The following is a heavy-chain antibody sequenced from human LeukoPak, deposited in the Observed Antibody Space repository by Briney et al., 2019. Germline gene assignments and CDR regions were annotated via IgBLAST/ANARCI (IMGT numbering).Heavy chain of an antibody. CDR2: ISYDGSNK. CDR3: AKDSDNPPFYYYYGMDV. CDR1: GFTFSSYG. Sequence: GGSLRLSCAASGFTFSSYGMHWVRQAPGKGLEWVAVISYDGSNKYYADSVKGRFTISRDNSKNTLYLQMNSLRAEDTAVHYCAKDSDNPPFYYYYGMDVWGQGTTVTVSS. J-gene: IGHJ6*02. D-gene: IGHD1-14*01. V-gene: IGHV3-30*18.